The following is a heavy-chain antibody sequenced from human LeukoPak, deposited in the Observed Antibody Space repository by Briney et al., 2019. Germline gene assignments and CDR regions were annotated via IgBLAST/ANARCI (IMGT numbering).Heavy chain of an antibody. D-gene: IGHD1-26*01. CDR1: GFTFSSYR. Sequence: PGRSLRLSRTASGFTFSSYRINYERQAPRKRPKWGSTLNSAGSITPYADSVKGRFTISRDNAKNTLCLQMNSLRAEDTAVYYCARGGTYSWDGLDIWGQGTMVTVSS. V-gene: IGHV3-74*03. CDR2: LNSAGSIT. CDR3: ARGGTYSWDGLDI. J-gene: IGHJ3*02.